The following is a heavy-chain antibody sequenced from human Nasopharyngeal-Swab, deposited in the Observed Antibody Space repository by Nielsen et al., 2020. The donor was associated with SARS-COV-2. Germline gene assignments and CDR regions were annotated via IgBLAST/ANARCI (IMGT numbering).Heavy chain of an antibody. CDR2: ISGSGGST. Sequence: GESLKISCAASGFTFSSYAMSWVRKAPGKGLEWVSAISGSGGSTYYADSVKGRFTISRDNSKNTLYLQMNSLRAEDTAVYYCAKGSTAAPYYYYGMDVWGQGTTVTVSS. CDR1: GFTFSSYA. CDR3: AKGSTAAPYYYYGMDV. D-gene: IGHD6-6*01. V-gene: IGHV3-23*01. J-gene: IGHJ6*02.